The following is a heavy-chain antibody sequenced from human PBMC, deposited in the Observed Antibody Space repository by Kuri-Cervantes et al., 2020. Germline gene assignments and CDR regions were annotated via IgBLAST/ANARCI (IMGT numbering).Heavy chain of an antibody. Sequence: ASVKVSCKASGGTFSSYAISWVRQAPGQGLEWMGWINPNSGDTNYAQKFQGRVTMTRDTSISKAYMELNRLTSDDTAVYYCAREAGKRGYSSTWYYFQHWGQGTLVTVSS. D-gene: IGHD6-13*01. CDR3: AREAGKRGYSSTWYYFQH. CDR2: INPNSGDT. J-gene: IGHJ1*01. CDR1: GGTFSSYA. V-gene: IGHV1-2*02.